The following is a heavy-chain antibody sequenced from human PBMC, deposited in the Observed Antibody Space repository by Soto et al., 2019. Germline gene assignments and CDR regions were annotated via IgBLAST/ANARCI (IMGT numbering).Heavy chain of an antibody. CDR3: TTALITMIVVTTDAFDI. D-gene: IGHD3-22*01. V-gene: IGHV3-15*07. Sequence: GGSLRLSCAASGFTFSNAWMNWVRQAPGKGLEWVGRIKSKTDGGTTDYAAPVKGRFTISRDDSKNTLYLQMNSLKTEDTAVYYCTTALITMIVVTTDAFDIWGQGTMVTVSS. CDR1: GFTFSNAW. CDR2: IKSKTDGGTT. J-gene: IGHJ3*02.